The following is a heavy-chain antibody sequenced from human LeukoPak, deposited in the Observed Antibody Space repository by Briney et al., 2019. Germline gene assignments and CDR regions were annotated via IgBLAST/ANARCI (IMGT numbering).Heavy chain of an antibody. CDR2: IYPGDSDT. CDR1: GYSFTSYW. V-gene: IGHV5-51*01. D-gene: IGHD2-2*01. J-gene: IGHJ3*02. CDR3: ARHGCSSTSCFVI. Sequence: GESLKISCKGSGYSFTSYWIGWVRQMPGKGLEWMGIIYPGDSDTRYSPSLQGQVTISADKSISTAYLQWSSLKASDTAMYYCARHGCSSTSCFVIWGQGTMVTVSS.